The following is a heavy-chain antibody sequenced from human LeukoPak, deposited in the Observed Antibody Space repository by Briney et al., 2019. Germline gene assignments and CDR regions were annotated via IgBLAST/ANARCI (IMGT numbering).Heavy chain of an antibody. CDR2: ISSSGTTI. Sequence: GGSLRLSCAASGFTFSNAWMSWVRQAPGKGLEWLSYISSSGTTINYADSVKGRFTISRDNAKNSLYLQMNSLRAEDTAIYYCARAFKVPSWYFALWGRGTLVTVSS. V-gene: IGHV3-11*01. J-gene: IGHJ2*01. CDR3: ARAFKVPSWYFAL. CDR1: GFTFSNAW.